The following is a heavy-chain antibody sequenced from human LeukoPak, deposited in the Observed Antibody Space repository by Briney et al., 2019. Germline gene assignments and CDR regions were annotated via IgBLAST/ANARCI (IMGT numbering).Heavy chain of an antibody. CDR2: IYTSGST. V-gene: IGHV4-4*07. J-gene: IGHJ5*02. CDR3: ARDGRIPARSSWFDP. CDR1: GGSISSYY. D-gene: IGHD6-6*01. Sequence: SETLPLTCTVSGGSISSYYWSWIRQPAGKGLEWIGRIYTSGSTNYNPSLKSRVTMSVDTSKNQFSLKLSSVTAADTAVYYCARDGRIPARSSWFDPWGQGTLVTVSS.